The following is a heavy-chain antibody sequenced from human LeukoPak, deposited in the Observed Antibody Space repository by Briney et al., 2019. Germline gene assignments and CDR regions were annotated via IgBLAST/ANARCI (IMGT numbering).Heavy chain of an antibody. D-gene: IGHD6-19*01. CDR1: GFTFSSYA. Sequence: PGGSLRLSCAASGFTFSSYAMSWVRQAPGKGLEWVSAISSSGGSTYYADSVKGRFTISRANSKNTLYLQMNSLRAEDTAVYYCAKDRRFGPDVAGTSDYWGQGTLVTVSS. J-gene: IGHJ4*02. V-gene: IGHV3-23*01. CDR3: AKDRRFGPDVAGTSDY. CDR2: ISSSGGST.